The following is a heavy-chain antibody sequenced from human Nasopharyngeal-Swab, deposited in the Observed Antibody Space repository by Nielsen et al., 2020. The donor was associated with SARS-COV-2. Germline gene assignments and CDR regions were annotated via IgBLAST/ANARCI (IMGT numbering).Heavy chain of an antibody. CDR2: IYTSGST. CDR3: ARKGGYSSGWYYFDY. J-gene: IGHJ4*02. D-gene: IGHD6-19*01. CDR1: GCPFSSYY. V-gene: IGHV4-4*07. Sequence: SDPLSLTCTAPGCPFSSYYWSWIRQPPGKGLEWIGRIYTSGSTNYNPSLKSRVTMSVDTSKNKFSLKLSSVTAADTAVYYCARKGGYSSGWYYFDYWGQGTLVTVSS.